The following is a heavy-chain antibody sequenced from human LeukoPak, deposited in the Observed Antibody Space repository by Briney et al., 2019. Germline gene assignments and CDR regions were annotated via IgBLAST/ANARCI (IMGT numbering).Heavy chain of an antibody. J-gene: IGHJ4*02. CDR1: GFTFSSYA. D-gene: IGHD6-6*01. CDR2: MSSSGGST. CDR3: ARFTTIAVRRIDYVDS. Sequence: GGSLRLSCAASGFTFSSYAMSWVRQAPGKGLEWVSTMSSSGGSTYYADPVKGRFTISRDNSKNTLYLQMNSLRADDTAVYYCARFTTIAVRRIDYVDSWGQGTLVTVSS. V-gene: IGHV3-23*01.